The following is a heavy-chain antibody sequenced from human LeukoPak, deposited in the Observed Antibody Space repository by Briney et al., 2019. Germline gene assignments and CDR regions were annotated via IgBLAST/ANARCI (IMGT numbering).Heavy chain of an antibody. Sequence: GGSLRLSCAASGFTFSRYNMNWVCQAPGKGLEWVSYISSSSSTIYYADSVKGRFTISRDNAKNSLYLQMNSLRVEDTAVYYCARLIQLVDYWGQGTLVTVSS. D-gene: IGHD5-18*01. CDR2: ISSSSSTI. CDR3: ARLIQLVDY. J-gene: IGHJ4*02. CDR1: GFTFSRYN. V-gene: IGHV3-48*01.